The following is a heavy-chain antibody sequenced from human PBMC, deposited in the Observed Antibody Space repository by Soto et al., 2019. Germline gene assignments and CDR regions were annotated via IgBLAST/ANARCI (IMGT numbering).Heavy chain of an antibody. J-gene: IGHJ4*02. CDR1: GGSFSGYY. CDR3: ARAAPRYCSGGSCYSGRDY. CDR2: INNSGST. Sequence: QMQLQQWGAGLLKPSETLSLTCAVYGGSFSGYYWSWIRQPPGKGLEWIGEINNSGSTNYNPSLKSRVTISVDTSKNQFSLKLSSVSAADTAVYYCARAAPRYCSGGSCYSGRDYWDQGTLVTVSS. D-gene: IGHD2-15*01. V-gene: IGHV4-34*01.